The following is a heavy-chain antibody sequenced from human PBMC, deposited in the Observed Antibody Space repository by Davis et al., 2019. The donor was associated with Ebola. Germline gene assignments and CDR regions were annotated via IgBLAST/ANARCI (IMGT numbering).Heavy chain of an antibody. J-gene: IGHJ6*02. CDR2: IYSGGST. CDR3: ASTIAAAGKSNSYYYYYGMDV. CDR1: GFTVSSNY. V-gene: IGHV3-53*01. D-gene: IGHD6-13*01. Sequence: GGSLRLSCAASGFTVSSNYMSWVRQAPGKGLEWVSVIYSGGSTYYADSVKGRFTISRDNSKNTLYLQMNSLSAEDTAVYYCASTIAAAGKSNSYYYYYGMDVWGQGTTVTVSS.